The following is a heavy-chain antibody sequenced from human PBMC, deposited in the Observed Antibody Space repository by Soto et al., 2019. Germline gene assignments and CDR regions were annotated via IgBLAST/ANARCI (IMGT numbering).Heavy chain of an antibody. J-gene: IGHJ4*02. D-gene: IGHD5-18*01. CDR3: ASGRIQLWSQTFDY. CDR2: ISSSSSYI. CDR1: GFTFSSYS. Sequence: GGSLRLSCAASGFTFSSYSMNWVRQAPGKGLEWVSSISSSSSYIYYADSVKGRFTISRDNAKNSLYLQMNSLRAEDTAVYYCASGRIQLWSQTFDYWGQGTLVTVSS. V-gene: IGHV3-21*01.